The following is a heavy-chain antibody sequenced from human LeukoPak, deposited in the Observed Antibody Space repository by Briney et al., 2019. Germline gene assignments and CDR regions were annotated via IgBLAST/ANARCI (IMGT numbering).Heavy chain of an antibody. CDR1: GFTFSSYE. CDR2: ISSSGSTI. CDR3: ARGPLLGYLNY. V-gene: IGHV3-48*03. J-gene: IGHJ4*02. D-gene: IGHD3-22*01. Sequence: PGGSLRLSCAASGFTFSSYEMNWVRQAPGKGLEWVSYISSSGSTIYYADSVKGRFTISRDNAKNSLYLQMNSLRAEDTAVYYCARGPLLGYLNYWGQGALVAVSS.